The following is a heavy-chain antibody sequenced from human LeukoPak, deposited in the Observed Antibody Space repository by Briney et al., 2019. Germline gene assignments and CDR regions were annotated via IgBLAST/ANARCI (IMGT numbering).Heavy chain of an antibody. CDR1: GYTFTSYG. CDR2: IIPIFGTA. J-gene: IGHJ4*02. CDR3: ARVVVMIHNIYYFDY. V-gene: IGHV1-69*13. D-gene: IGHD3-22*01. Sequence: SVKVSCTASGYTFTSYGISWVRQAPGQGLEWMGGIIPIFGTANYAQKFQGRVTITADESTSTAYMELSSLRSEDTAVYYCARVVVMIHNIYYFDYWGQGTLVTVSS.